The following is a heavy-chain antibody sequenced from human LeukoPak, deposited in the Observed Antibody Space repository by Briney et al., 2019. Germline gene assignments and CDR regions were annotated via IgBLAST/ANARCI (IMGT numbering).Heavy chain of an antibody. V-gene: IGHV4-30-2*01. CDR1: GGSISSGGYY. D-gene: IGHD7-27*01. Sequence: SQTLSLTCTVSGGSISSGGYYWSWIRQPPGKGLEWIGYIYDSGNTYYNPSLKSRVTISVDRSKNQFSLKLSSVTAADTAVYYCARASEDGDYFDYWGQGTLVTVSS. CDR2: IYDSGNT. J-gene: IGHJ4*02. CDR3: ARASEDGDYFDY.